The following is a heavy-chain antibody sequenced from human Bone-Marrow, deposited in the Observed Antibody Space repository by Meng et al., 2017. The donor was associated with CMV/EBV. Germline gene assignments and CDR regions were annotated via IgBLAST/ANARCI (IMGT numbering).Heavy chain of an antibody. Sequence: GSTVSSNYMSWVRQAPGKGLEWVSVIYTGGSTCYADSVRGRFAISRDNSKNTLYLQMNSLRAEDTAVYYCARGRDCDTTSCYYAFNIWGQGTMVTVSS. CDR2: IYTGGST. CDR1: GSTVSSNY. CDR3: ARGRDCDTTSCYYAFNI. D-gene: IGHD2-2*01. J-gene: IGHJ3*02. V-gene: IGHV3-53*01.